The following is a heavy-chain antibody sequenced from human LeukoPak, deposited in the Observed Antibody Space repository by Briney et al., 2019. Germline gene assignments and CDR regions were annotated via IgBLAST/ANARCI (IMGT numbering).Heavy chain of an antibody. J-gene: IGHJ4*02. CDR3: AREVRRGTYDY. Sequence: ASVKVPCKASGYTFPSYSINWVRQATGQGLEWMGWMNPNTGGSGPAQKFQGRVTMTYNTPISTAYMELSSLTSDDTAVYYCAREVRRGTYDYWGQGTLVTVTP. CDR1: GYTFPSYS. D-gene: IGHD3-16*01. CDR2: MNPNTGGS. V-gene: IGHV1-8*01.